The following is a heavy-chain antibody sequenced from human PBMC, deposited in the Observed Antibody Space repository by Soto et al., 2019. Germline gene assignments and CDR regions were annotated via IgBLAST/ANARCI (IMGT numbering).Heavy chain of an antibody. CDR1: GGSISSYY. J-gene: IGHJ4*02. CDR2: IYYSGST. CDR3: ARFMGGPYDYIWGSYRYLFGY. V-gene: IGHV4-59*01. D-gene: IGHD3-16*02. Sequence: SETLSLTCTVSGGSISSYYWSWIRQPPGKGLEWIGYIYYSGSTNYNPSLKSRVTISVDTSKNQFSLKLSSVTAADTAVYYCARFMGGPYDYIWGSYRYLFGYWGQGTLVTVSS.